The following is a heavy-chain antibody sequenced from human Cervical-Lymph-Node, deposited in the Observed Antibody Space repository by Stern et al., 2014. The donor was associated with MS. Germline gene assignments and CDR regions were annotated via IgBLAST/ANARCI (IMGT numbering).Heavy chain of an antibody. CDR2: IIPMFGTA. CDR1: GGIISNYG. D-gene: IGHD4-17*01. Sequence: VQLVESGAEVKKPGSSVKVSCKASGGIISNYGISWVRQAPGQVLEWMGGIIPMFGTANYAPNVQCRVTITSDDSANTVDMDMSSLTSEDTAVYYCARDGDSSMLGLDVWGQGTTVTVSS. CDR3: ARDGDSSMLGLDV. J-gene: IGHJ6*02. V-gene: IGHV1-69*01.